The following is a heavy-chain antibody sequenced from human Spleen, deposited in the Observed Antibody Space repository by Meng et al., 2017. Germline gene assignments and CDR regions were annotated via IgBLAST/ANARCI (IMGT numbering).Heavy chain of an antibody. CDR3: AREGGGNPMDY. CDR2: ISSSGSTI. CDR1: GFTFRDYY. Sequence: GESLKISCAASGFTFRDYYMSWIRQAPGKGLEWVSYISSSGSTIYYADSVKGRFTISRDNAKNSLYLQMNSLRAEDTAVYYCAREGGGNPMDYWGQGTLVTVSS. V-gene: IGHV3-11*04. J-gene: IGHJ4*02. D-gene: IGHD4-23*01.